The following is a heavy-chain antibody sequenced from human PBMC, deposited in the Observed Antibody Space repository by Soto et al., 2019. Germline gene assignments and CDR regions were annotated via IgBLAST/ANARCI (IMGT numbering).Heavy chain of an antibody. CDR1: GGTFSTSA. J-gene: IGHJ6*02. Sequence: QVQLMQSGAEVKKPGSSVKVSCKASGGTFSTSAISWVRQAPGEGLEWVGGIMPIFATPDYAQKFQGRVTISADESSATAYLELTSLTTDDTAVYYCARDKDRQQLGGNYYYILDVWRQGTAITVSS. CDR3: ARDKDRQQLGGNYYYILDV. D-gene: IGHD3-3*02. V-gene: IGHV1-69*12. CDR2: IMPIFATP.